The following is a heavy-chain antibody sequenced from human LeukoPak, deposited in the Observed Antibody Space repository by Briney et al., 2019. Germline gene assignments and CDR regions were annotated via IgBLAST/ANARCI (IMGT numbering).Heavy chain of an antibody. D-gene: IGHD3-22*01. CDR1: GFTFSSYS. J-gene: IGHJ6*04. V-gene: IGHV3-48*01. CDR3: ARDRDSMDMDV. CDR2: ISSSSGTI. Sequence: GGSLRLSCAASGFTFSSYSMNWVRQAPGKGLEWVSYISSSSGTIYYADSVKGRFTISRDNAKNSLYLQMNSLRAEDTAVYYCARDRDSMDMDVWGKGTTVTVSS.